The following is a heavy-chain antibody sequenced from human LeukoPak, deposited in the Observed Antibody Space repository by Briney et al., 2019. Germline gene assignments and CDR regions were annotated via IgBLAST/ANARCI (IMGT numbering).Heavy chain of an antibody. J-gene: IGHJ4*02. V-gene: IGHV3-48*04. CDR2: IRGSDGTV. CDR3: VREGGDWEFDY. CDR1: GFFFSNSN. Sequence: GGSLRLSCAASGFFFSNSNMNWVRQAPGQGLEWVSFIRGSDGTVYYAESVKGRFPISRDNAKSSLYLQMNSLRVEDTAVYYCVREGGDWEFDYWGQGTLVTVSS. D-gene: IGHD1-26*01.